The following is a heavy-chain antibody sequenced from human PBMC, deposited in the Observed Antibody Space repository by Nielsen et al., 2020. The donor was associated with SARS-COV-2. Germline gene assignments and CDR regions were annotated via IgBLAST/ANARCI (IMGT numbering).Heavy chain of an antibody. Sequence: ASVKVSCKASGYTFTSYDINWVRQATGQGLEWMGWMNPNSGNTGYAQKFQGRATMTRNTSISTAYMELSSLRSEDTAVYYCASYIAARPSYYYYGMDVWGQGTTVTVSS. V-gene: IGHV1-8*01. CDR2: MNPNSGNT. J-gene: IGHJ6*02. CDR1: GYTFTSYD. CDR3: ASYIAARPSYYYYGMDV. D-gene: IGHD6-6*01.